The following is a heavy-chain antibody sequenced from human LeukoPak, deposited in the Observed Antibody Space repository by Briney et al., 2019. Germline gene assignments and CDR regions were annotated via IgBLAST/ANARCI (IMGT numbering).Heavy chain of an antibody. D-gene: IGHD1-26*01. CDR1: GFPFSGYS. J-gene: IGHJ4*02. V-gene: IGHV3-21*04. Sequence: GGSLRLSCAASGFPFSGYSMNWVRQAPGKGLEWVSSITSSGTYIYYADSVKGRFTISRDNAKNSLYLQMNSLRAEDTALYYCARTIVGATTYQDYWGQGTLVTVSS. CDR2: ITSSGTYI. CDR3: ARTIVGATTYQDY.